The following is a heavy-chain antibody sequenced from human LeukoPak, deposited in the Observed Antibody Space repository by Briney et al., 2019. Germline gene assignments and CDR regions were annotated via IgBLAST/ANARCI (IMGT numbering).Heavy chain of an antibody. V-gene: IGHV3-53*01. CDR2: NYSGGST. J-gene: IGHJ3*02. CDR1: GFTVSSNY. CDR3: ARESRAAGPSADAFDI. D-gene: IGHD6-13*01. Sequence: PGGSPRLSCAASGFTVSSNYMSWVRQAPGKGLEWVSVNYSGGSTYYADSVKGRFTISRDNSKNTLYLQMNSLRAEDTAVYYCARESRAAGPSADAFDIWGQGTMVTVSS.